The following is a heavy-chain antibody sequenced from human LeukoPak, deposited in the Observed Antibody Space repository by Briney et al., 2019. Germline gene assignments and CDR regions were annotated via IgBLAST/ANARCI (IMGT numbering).Heavy chain of an antibody. D-gene: IGHD6-19*01. J-gene: IGHJ6*03. CDR3: ARDLSGSGWYGYYYYMDV. Sequence: ASVKVSCKASGYTFTSYYIHWVRQAPGQGLEWMGIINPSGGSTSYAQKFQGRVTMTRDMSTNTVYMELSSLRSEDTAIYYCARDLSGSGWYGYYYYMDVWGKGTTVTVSS. CDR2: INPSGGST. CDR1: GYTFTSYY. V-gene: IGHV1-46*01.